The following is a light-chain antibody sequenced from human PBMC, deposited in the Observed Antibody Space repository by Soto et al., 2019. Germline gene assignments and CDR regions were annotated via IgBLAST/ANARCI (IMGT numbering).Light chain of an antibody. CDR3: QTWGTGISV. V-gene: IGLV4-69*01. CDR2: LNSDGSH. Sequence: QLVLTQSPSASASLGASVQLTCTLSRGHSSYALAWHQQQPEKGPRYLMKLNSDGSHSQGDGIPDRFSGSSSGAERYLTISSLQSEDEADYYCQTWGTGISVFGGGTKLTVL. CDR1: RGHSSYA. J-gene: IGLJ3*02.